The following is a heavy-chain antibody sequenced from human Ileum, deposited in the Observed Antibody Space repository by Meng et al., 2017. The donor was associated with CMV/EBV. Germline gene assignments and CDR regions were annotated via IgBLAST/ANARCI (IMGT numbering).Heavy chain of an antibody. CDR3: ARDRRPGGGVLVQHY. D-gene: IGHD2-21*01. V-gene: IGHV1-2*02. J-gene: IGHJ4*02. CDR2: INPNSGGT. CDR1: RYTFTCYV. Sequence: SLKVSFKASRYTFTCYVMNWARQALGQGPEWMGWINPNSGGTNYAQKFQGRVTMTRDTSISTAYMELSRLRSDDTAVYYCARDRRPGGGVLVQHYWGQGTLVTVSS.